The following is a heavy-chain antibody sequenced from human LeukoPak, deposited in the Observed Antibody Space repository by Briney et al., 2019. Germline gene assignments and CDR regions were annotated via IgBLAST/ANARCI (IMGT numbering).Heavy chain of an antibody. CDR2: IYYSGST. Sequence: PSETLSLTCTVSGGSISSYYWSWIRQPPGKGLEWIGYIYYSGSTNYNPSLKSRVTISVDTSKNQFSLKLSSVTAADTAVYYCARDSPRVRFDYWGQGTLVTVSS. CDR1: GGSISSYY. V-gene: IGHV4-59*01. D-gene: IGHD1-1*01. CDR3: ARDSPRVRFDY. J-gene: IGHJ4*02.